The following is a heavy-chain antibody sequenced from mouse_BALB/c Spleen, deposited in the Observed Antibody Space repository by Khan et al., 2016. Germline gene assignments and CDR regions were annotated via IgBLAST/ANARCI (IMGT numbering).Heavy chain of an antibody. Sequence: EVQLQQSGPDLVKPGASVKISCKASGYSFTGYYMYWVKQSHEKSLEWIGRINPHNGGSYSNQKFKGKAILTVDKSSSTAYMELRSLTSEDSAVYYCLRDAMDYWGQGTSVTVSS. J-gene: IGHJ4*01. CDR3: LRDAMDY. CDR2: INPHNGGS. V-gene: IGHV1-18*01. CDR1: GYSFTGYY. D-gene: IGHD1-1*01.